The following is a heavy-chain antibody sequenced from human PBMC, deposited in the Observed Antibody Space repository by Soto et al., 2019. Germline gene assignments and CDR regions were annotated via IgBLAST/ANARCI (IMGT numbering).Heavy chain of an antibody. CDR1: GYNFKNYW. CDR2: IDPDDSET. V-gene: IGHV5-10-1*01. D-gene: IGHD4-4*01. J-gene: IGHJ6*02. Sequence: PGESLKISCQGSGYNFKNYWISWVRQMPGKGLEWMGKIDPDDSETKYNPSFGGHVTISADKSTNTAYLQWSSLKAPDSAIYYCARLNYEDNNVMDVWGHGTTVTVS. CDR3: ARLNYEDNNVMDV.